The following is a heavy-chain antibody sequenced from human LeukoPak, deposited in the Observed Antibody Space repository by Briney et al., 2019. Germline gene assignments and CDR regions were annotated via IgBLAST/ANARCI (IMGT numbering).Heavy chain of an antibody. CDR2: IYTSGST. V-gene: IGHV4-4*07. CDR1: GGSISSYY. J-gene: IGHJ4*02. Sequence: SETLSLACTVSGGSISSYYWSWIRQPAGKGLEWIGRIYTSGSTNYNPSLKSRVTMSVDTSKNQFSLKLSSVTAADTAVYYCAGAGYSSGWYGVGGFDYWGQGTLVTVSS. CDR3: AGAGYSSGWYGVGGFDY. D-gene: IGHD6-19*01.